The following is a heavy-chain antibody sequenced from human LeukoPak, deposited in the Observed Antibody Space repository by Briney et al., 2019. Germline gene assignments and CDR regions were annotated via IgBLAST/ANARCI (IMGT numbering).Heavy chain of an antibody. Sequence: ASVKVSCKPSGYTFTGYYMHWVRQAPGQGLEWMGWINPNSGGTNYAQKFQGRVTMTRDTSISTAYMELSRLRSDDTAVYYCARLCEVAAAGTVWFDPWGQGTLVTVSS. CDR2: INPNSGGT. D-gene: IGHD6-13*01. J-gene: IGHJ5*02. V-gene: IGHV1-2*02. CDR3: ARLCEVAAAGTVWFDP. CDR1: GYTFTGYY.